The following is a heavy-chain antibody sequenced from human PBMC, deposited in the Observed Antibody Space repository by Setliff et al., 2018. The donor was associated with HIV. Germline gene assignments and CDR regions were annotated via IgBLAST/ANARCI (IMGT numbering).Heavy chain of an antibody. CDR3: ARVWSYGSGSLSP. Sequence: SETLSLTCTVSGDFFSSDYYWAWIRQPPGKGLEWIGYIYHAGNTYYNPSLKSRVTISVDTSKNQFSLKLSSVTAAATAVYYCARVWSYGSGSLSPWGQGTLVTVSS. D-gene: IGHD3-10*01. CDR2: IYHAGNT. CDR1: GDFFSSDYY. V-gene: IGHV4-38-2*02. J-gene: IGHJ5*02.